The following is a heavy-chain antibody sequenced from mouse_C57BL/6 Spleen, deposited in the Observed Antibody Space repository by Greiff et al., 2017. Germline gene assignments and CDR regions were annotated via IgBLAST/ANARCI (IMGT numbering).Heavy chain of an antibody. Sequence: VQLQQSGPELVKPGASVKISCKASGYAFRSSWMNWVKQRPGKGLEWIGRIYPGDGDTNYNGKFKGKATLTAEKSSSTAYMQLSSLTSEDSAVYFCARGLPWFAYWGQGTLVTVSA. CDR3: ARGLPWFAY. J-gene: IGHJ3*01. V-gene: IGHV1-82*01. CDR2: IYPGDGDT. CDR1: GYAFRSSW.